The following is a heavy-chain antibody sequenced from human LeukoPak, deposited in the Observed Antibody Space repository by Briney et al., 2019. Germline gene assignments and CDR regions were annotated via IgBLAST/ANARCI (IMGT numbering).Heavy chain of an antibody. V-gene: IGHV3-7*01. D-gene: IGHD2-2*01. CDR2: INQDGGEK. CDR1: GFTFSSYW. CDR3: ARSRGGSIVVVLAARFDY. Sequence: GGSLRLSCAASGFTFSSYWMTWVRQAPGKGLEWVANINQDGGEKYYVDSVKGRFTISRDNAKNSLYLQMNSLRAEDTAVYYCARSRGGSIVVVLAARFDYWGQGTLVTVSS. J-gene: IGHJ4*02.